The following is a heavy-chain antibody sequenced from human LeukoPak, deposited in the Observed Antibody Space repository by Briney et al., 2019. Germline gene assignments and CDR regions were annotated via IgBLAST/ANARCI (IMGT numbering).Heavy chain of an antibody. D-gene: IGHD3-10*01. CDR3: ARDHTYYYGSGSPYY. Sequence: GRSLRLSCAPSGFSFSSYGMHWVRQVPGKGLEWVAVISYDGSNKYYVDSVKGRFTISRDNSKNTLYLQMNSLRAEDTAVYYCARDHTYYYGSGSPYYWGQGALVTVSS. CDR2: ISYDGSNK. J-gene: IGHJ4*02. V-gene: IGHV3-30*03. CDR1: GFSFSSYG.